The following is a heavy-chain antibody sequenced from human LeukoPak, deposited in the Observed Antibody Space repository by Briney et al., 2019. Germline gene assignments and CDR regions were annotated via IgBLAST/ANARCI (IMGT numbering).Heavy chain of an antibody. J-gene: IGHJ3*02. D-gene: IGHD6-19*01. CDR2: ISYDGSNK. Sequence: PGGSLRLSCAASGFTFSSYGMHWVRQAPGKGLEWVAVISYDGSNKYYADSVKGRFTISRDNSKNTLYLQMNSLRAEDTAVYYCAKEGFTVAGSWPYDAFDIWGQGTMVTVSS. CDR3: AKEGFTVAGSWPYDAFDI. CDR1: GFTFSSYG. V-gene: IGHV3-30*18.